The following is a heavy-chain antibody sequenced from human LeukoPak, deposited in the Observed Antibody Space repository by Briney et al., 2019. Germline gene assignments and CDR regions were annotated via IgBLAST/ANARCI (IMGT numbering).Heavy chain of an antibody. CDR2: IYPGDSDT. D-gene: IGHD6-19*01. CDR1: GYSFTSYW. J-gene: IGHJ4*02. CDR3: ARMVGSIAVAGRAFDY. Sequence: GESLKISCKGSGYSFTSYWIGWVRQMPGKGLEWMGIIYPGDSDTRYSPSFQGQVTISADKSISTAYLQWSSLKASDTAMYYCARMVGSIAVAGRAFDYWGQGTLVTVSS. V-gene: IGHV5-51*01.